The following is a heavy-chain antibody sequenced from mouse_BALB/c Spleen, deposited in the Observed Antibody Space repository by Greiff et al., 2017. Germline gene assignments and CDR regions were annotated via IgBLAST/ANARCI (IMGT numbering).Heavy chain of an antibody. CDR2: INSNGGST. V-gene: IGHV5-6-2*01. D-gene: IGHD2-3*01. CDR1: GFAFSSYD. J-gene: IGHJ3*01. CDR3: ARHYDGYYWFAY. Sequence: EVMLVESGGGLVKPGGSLKLSCAASGFAFSSYDMSWVRQTPEKRLELVAAINSNGGSTYYPDTVKGRFTISRDNAKNTLYLQMSSLKSEDTALYYCARHYDGYYWFAYWGQGTLVTVSA.